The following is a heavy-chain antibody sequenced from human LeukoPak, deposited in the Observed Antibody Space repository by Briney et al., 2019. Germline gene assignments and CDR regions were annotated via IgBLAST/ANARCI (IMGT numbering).Heavy chain of an antibody. CDR3: AKGRGDGYKYPLLFDH. V-gene: IGHV3-23*01. Sequence: GGSLRLSCAASGFTFSSYSMNWVRQAAGKGLELISLISGSGGSTYYADSVKGRFTIFRDNSKNTLYLQVNSLRAEDTAVYYCAKGRGDGYKYPLLFDHWGQGTLVTVSS. CDR2: ISGSGGST. D-gene: IGHD5-24*01. CDR1: GFTFSSYS. J-gene: IGHJ4*01.